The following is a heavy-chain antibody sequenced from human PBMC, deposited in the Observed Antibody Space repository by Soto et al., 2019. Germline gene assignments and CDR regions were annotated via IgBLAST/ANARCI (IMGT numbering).Heavy chain of an antibody. D-gene: IGHD2-15*01. J-gene: IGHJ3*02. Sequence: GSLRLSCAASGFTFSDYYMSWIRQAPGKGLEWVSYISSSGSTIYYADSVKGRFTISRDNAKNSLYLQMNSLRAEDTAVYYCARTLVVAAPAFDIWGQGTMVTVSS. CDR3: ARTLVVAAPAFDI. CDR2: ISSSGSTI. V-gene: IGHV3-11*01. CDR1: GFTFSDYY.